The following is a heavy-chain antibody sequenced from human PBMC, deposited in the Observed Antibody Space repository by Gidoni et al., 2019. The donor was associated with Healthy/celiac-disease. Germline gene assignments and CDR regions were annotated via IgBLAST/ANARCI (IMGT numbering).Heavy chain of an antibody. CDR1: GFTFSSYW. J-gene: IGHJ4*02. CDR3: ARGRYSYGPPLYYFDY. D-gene: IGHD5-18*01. CDR2: IKQDGSEK. V-gene: IGHV3-7*01. Sequence: EVQLVESGGGLVQPGGSLRLSCAASGFTFSSYWMSWVRQAPGKGLEWVANIKQDGSEKYYVDSVKGRFTISRDNAKNSLYLQMNSLRAEDTAVYYCARGRYSYGPPLYYFDYWGQGTLVTVSS.